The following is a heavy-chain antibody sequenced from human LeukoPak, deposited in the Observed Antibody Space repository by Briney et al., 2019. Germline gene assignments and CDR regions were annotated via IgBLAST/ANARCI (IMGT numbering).Heavy chain of an antibody. J-gene: IGHJ4*02. CDR1: GGSISSSSYY. V-gene: IGHV4-39*02. CDR3: AREAEHMYYFDY. D-gene: IGHD2-21*01. CDR2: IYYSGST. Sequence: PSETLSLTCTVSGGSISSSSYYWGWIRQPPGKGLEWIGSIYYSGSTYYNPSLKSRVTISVDTSKNQFSLKLSSVTAADTAVYYCAREAEHMYYFDYWGQGTLVTVSS.